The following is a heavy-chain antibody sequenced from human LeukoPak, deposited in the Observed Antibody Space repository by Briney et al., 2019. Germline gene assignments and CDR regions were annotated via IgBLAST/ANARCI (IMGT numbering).Heavy chain of an antibody. V-gene: IGHV4-38-2*02. CDR3: ARGVVIAPQTFDY. J-gene: IGHJ4*02. D-gene: IGHD2-21*01. CDR1: GYSISSGYY. CDR2: IYHSGST. Sequence: SETLSLTCTVSGYSISSGYYWGWIRQPPGKGLEWIGSIYHSGSTYYNPSLKSRVTISVDTSKNQFSLKLSSVTAADTDVYYCARGVVIAPQTFDYWGQGTLVTVSS.